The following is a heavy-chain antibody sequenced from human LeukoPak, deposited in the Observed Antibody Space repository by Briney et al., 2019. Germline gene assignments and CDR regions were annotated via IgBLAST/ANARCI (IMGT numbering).Heavy chain of an antibody. CDR2: IGTAGDT. CDR3: ARAGGDYRSDAFDI. V-gene: IGHV3-13*01. Sequence: GGSLRLSCAASGFTFRSYDMHWVRQATGKGLEWVSAIGTAGDTYYPGSLKGRFTISRENAKNTLYLQMNSLRAGDTAVYYYARAGGDYRSDAFDIWGQGTMVTVSS. J-gene: IGHJ3*02. CDR1: GFTFRSYD. D-gene: IGHD4-17*01.